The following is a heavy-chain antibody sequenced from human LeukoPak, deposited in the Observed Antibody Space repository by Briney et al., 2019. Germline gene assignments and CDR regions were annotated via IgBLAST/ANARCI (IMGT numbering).Heavy chain of an antibody. J-gene: IGHJ6*02. CDR3: AKGDFDFWTGYPDYYYNGLNV. D-gene: IGHD3/OR15-3a*01. CDR2: ISRTGTDT. Sequence: QSGGSLRLSCAASGFMFTNCVMTWVRRAPGKGLEWVSGISRTGTDTYYGDSVKGRFTISRDNSKNTLYLQMTSLRAEDTAVYYCAKGDFDFWTGYPDYYYNGLNVWGQGPRSPSP. V-gene: IGHV3-23*01. CDR1: GFMFTNCV.